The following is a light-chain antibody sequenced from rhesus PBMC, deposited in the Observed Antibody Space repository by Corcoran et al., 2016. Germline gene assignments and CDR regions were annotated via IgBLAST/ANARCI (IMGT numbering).Light chain of an antibody. CDR1: QGISSY. CDR2: YEN. V-gene: IGKV1-32*01. J-gene: IGKJ4*01. Sequence: DIQMTQSPSSLSASVGDRVTITCRASQGISSYLNWYQQKPGNAPELLISYENRLERGVPSRFSGSGSRTEFTLTISSLQPEDFATYYCQQYNSLPLTFGGGTKVEIK. CDR3: QQYNSLPLT.